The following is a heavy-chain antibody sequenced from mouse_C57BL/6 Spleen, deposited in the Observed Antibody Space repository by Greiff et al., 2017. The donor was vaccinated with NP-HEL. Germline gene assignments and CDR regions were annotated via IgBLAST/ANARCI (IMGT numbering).Heavy chain of an antibody. CDR3: ARRVYGSSYYYAMDY. J-gene: IGHJ4*01. CDR1: GYTFTDYY. CDR2: INPNNGGT. D-gene: IGHD1-1*01. Sequence: VQLQQSGPELVKPGASVKISCKASGYTFTDYYMNWVKQSHGKSLEWIGDINPNNGGTSYNQKFKGKATLTVDKSSSTAYMELRSLTSEDSAVYYCARRVYGSSYYYAMDYWGQGTSVTVSS. V-gene: IGHV1-26*01.